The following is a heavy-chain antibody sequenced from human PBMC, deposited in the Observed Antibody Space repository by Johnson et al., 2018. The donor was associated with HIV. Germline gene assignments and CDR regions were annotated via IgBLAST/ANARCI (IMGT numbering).Heavy chain of an antibody. CDR3: AKDIGSGSGSYNAFDI. J-gene: IGHJ3*02. D-gene: IGHD3-10*01. CDR1: GFTFTSYA. CDR2: ISYGGST. Sequence: VQLVESGGGVVQPGRSLRLSCAASGFTFTSYAMHWVRQAPGKGLEWVAVISYGGSTYYADSVKGRFTISRDNSKNSLYLQMNSLRAEDTALYYCAKDIGSGSGSYNAFDIWGQGTMVTVSS. V-gene: IGHV3-30-3*01.